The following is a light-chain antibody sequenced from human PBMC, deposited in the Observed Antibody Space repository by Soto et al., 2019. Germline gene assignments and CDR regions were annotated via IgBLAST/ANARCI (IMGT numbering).Light chain of an antibody. CDR1: HSVSTY. V-gene: IGKV3-11*01. Sequence: ETVLTQSPATLSLSPGEGATLSCRASHSVSTYLAWYQQNPGQTPRLLIYDASTRATGIPARFSGSGSGTDFTLNISSLEPEDFAVYYCQQHTNWPLTFGGGTKVDIK. CDR3: QQHTNWPLT. J-gene: IGKJ4*01. CDR2: DAS.